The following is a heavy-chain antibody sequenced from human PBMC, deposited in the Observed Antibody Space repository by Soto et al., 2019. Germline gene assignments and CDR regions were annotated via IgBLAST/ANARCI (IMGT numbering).Heavy chain of an antibody. CDR3: AKEKELLFFDY. V-gene: IGHV3-30*18. Sequence: GGSLRLSCAASGFTFSSYGMHWVRQAPGKGLEWVAVISYDGSNKYYADSVKGRFTISRDNSKNTLYLQMNSLRAEDTAVYYCAKEKELLFFDYWGQGTLVTVSS. J-gene: IGHJ4*02. CDR1: GFTFSSYG. D-gene: IGHD1-26*01. CDR2: ISYDGSNK.